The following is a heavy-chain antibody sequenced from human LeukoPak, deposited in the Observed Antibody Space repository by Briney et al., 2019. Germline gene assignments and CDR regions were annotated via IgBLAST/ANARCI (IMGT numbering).Heavy chain of an antibody. Sequence: SGPTLVNPTQTLTLTCFFSGFSLNTPEVAVGWIRQPPGKALEWLALIFWDDDKRYNPSLRSRLTVTKDASKHQVVLTMNNVDPVDTATYYCAYSGTTMEAFNVWGHGTLVTVSS. V-gene: IGHV2-5*02. J-gene: IGHJ3*01. CDR2: IFWDDDK. D-gene: IGHD1/OR15-1a*01. CDR1: GFSLNTPEVA. CDR3: AYSGTTMEAFNV.